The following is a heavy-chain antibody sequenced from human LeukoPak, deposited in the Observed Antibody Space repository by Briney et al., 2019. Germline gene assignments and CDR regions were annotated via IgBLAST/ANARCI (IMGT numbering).Heavy chain of an antibody. V-gene: IGHV4-34*01. J-gene: IGHJ6*02. D-gene: IGHD5-18*01. CDR2: INHSGST. CDR1: GGSFSGYY. Sequence: SETLSLTCGVYGGSFSGYYWSWIRQPPGKGLEWIGEINHSGSTNYNPSLKSRVTISVDTSKNQFSLKLSSVTAADTAVYYCARDRRYSYGYRRTYYYYGMDVWGQGTTVTVSS. CDR3: ARDRRYSYGYRRTYYYYGMDV.